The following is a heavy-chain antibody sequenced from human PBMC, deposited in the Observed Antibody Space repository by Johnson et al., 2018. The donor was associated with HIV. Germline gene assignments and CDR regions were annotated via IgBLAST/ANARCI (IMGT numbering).Heavy chain of an antibody. CDR2: INWNGGST. CDR1: GFTFDDYG. Sequence: VQLVESGGGVVRPGGSLRLSCAASGFTFDDYGMSWVRQAPGKGLEWVSGINWNGGSTGYADSVKGRFTISRDNAKSSLYLQMNSLRAEDTAVYFCVRDRGTVVIWSDAFDMWGQGTLVTVSS. CDR3: VRDRGTVVIWSDAFDM. V-gene: IGHV3-20*04. J-gene: IGHJ3*02. D-gene: IGHD3-22*01.